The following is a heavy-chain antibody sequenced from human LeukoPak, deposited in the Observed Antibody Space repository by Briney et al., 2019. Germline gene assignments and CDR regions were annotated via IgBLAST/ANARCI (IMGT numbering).Heavy chain of an antibody. J-gene: IGHJ3*02. Sequence: SETLSLTCTVSGGSISSYHWIWIRQPPGKGLEWIGYIHYSRSTNYNPSLKSRVTTSVDTSKKQFSLKLRSVTAADTAVYYCARSVSWGLLVRDDAFDIWGQGTMVTVSS. CDR1: GGSISSYH. V-gene: IGHV4-59*08. D-gene: IGHD2-21*01. CDR3: ARSVSWGLLVRDDAFDI. CDR2: IHYSRST.